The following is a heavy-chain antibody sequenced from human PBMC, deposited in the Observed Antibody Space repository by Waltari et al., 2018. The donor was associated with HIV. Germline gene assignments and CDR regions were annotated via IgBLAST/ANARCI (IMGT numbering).Heavy chain of an antibody. CDR2: ISYDGSNK. CDR3: ARDSSGYYYVGYGMDV. Sequence: QVQLVESGGGVVQPGRSLRLSCAASALTFNTYPMYWVRQAPGKGLECVAVISYDGSNKYYADSVKGRFTISRDNSKNTLYLQMNSLRAEDTAVYYCARDSSGYYYVGYGMDVWGQGTTVTVSS. J-gene: IGHJ6*02. CDR1: ALTFNTYP. D-gene: IGHD3-22*01. V-gene: IGHV3-30*01.